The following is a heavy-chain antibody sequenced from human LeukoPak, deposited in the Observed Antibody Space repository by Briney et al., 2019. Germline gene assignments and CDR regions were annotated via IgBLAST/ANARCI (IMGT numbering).Heavy chain of an antibody. CDR1: GFTVSSNY. J-gene: IGHJ4*02. CDR3: VYGDFVRTVNYFDY. V-gene: IGHV3-66*01. D-gene: IGHD4-17*01. CDR2: IYSGGST. Sequence: GGSLRLSCAVSGFTVSSNYMSWVRQAPGKGLEWVSVIYSGGSTYYADSVKGRFTISRDNSKNSLFLQMTSLRAEDTALYYCVYGDFVRTVNYFDYWGQGTLVTVSS.